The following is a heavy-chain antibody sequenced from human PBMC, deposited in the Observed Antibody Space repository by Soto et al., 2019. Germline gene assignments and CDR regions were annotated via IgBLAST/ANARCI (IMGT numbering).Heavy chain of an antibody. V-gene: IGHV3-30-3*01. J-gene: IGHJ6*02. D-gene: IGHD1-26*01. CDR3: ARDRVGPYYYYYGMDV. CDR1: VFTFSSYA. Sequence: PWWSLRLSCSASVFTFSSYAMHWVRKAPGKGLEWVAVISYDGSNKYYADSVKGRFTISRDNSKNTLYLQMNSLRAEDTAVYYCARDRVGPYYYYYGMDVWGQGTTVTVSS. CDR2: ISYDGSNK.